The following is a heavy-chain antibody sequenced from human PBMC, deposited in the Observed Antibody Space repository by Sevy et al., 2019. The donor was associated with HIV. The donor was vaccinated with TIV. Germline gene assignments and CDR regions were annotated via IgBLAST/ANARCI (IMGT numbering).Heavy chain of an antibody. J-gene: IGHJ4*02. Sequence: GGSLRLSCAASGFIFSSYEMNWVRQAPGKGLEWVSSISQSGSSVYYSDSVKGRFTISRDNAKNSLYLQMNSLRAKDTAVYYCTRDLPPSATTVAHFDYWGQGTLVTVSS. CDR2: ISQSGSSV. D-gene: IGHD4-17*01. CDR1: GFIFSSYE. CDR3: TRDLPPSATTVAHFDY. V-gene: IGHV3-48*03.